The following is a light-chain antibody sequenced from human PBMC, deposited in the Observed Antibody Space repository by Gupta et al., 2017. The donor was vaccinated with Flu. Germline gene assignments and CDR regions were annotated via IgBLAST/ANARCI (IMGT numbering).Light chain of an antibody. CDR3: ATWDDNRDGRV. Sequence: QSVLTQPPSASGTPGQRVTISCSGGSSNIGGNSVHWYQQLPGTAPKLLIYTNNQRPSGVPDRFSGSKSGTSASLAISGLQAEDEADYYCATWDDNRDGRVFGGGTKLTVL. J-gene: IGLJ3*02. CDR2: TNN. V-gene: IGLV1-44*01. CDR1: SSNIGGNS.